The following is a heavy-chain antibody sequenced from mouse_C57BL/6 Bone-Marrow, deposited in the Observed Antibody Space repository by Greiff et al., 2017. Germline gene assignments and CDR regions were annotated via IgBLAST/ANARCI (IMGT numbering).Heavy chain of an antibody. CDR3: AIYDYDEGYFDY. V-gene: IGHV1-47*01. CDR1: GYTFTTYP. J-gene: IGHJ2*01. CDR2: FHPYNDDT. D-gene: IGHD2-4*01. Sequence: VQLQESGAELVKPGASVKMSCKASGYTFTTYPIEWMKQNHGKSLEWIGNFHPYNDDTKYNEKFKGKATLTVEKSSSTVYLELSRLTSDDSAVYYCAIYDYDEGYFDYWGQGTTLTVSS.